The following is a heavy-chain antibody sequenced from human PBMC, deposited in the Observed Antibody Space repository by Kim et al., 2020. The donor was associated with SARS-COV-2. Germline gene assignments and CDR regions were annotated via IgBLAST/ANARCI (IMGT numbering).Heavy chain of an antibody. Sequence: GGSLRLSCAASGFTFSSYWMSWVRQAPGKGLEWVANIKQDGSEKYYVDSVKGRFTISRDNAKNSLYLQMNSLRAEDTAVYYCARDLGIAAAGTGPRSDDAFDIWGQGTMVTVSS. CDR3: ARDLGIAAAGTGPRSDDAFDI. J-gene: IGHJ3*02. D-gene: IGHD6-13*01. V-gene: IGHV3-7*01. CDR2: IKQDGSEK. CDR1: GFTFSSYW.